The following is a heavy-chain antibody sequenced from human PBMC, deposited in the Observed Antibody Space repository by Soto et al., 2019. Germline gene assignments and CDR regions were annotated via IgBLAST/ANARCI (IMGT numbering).Heavy chain of an antibody. Sequence: GGSLRLSCAASGFTFSDSYMSWIRQAPGKGLEWISYITFSGNTVYYADSVKGRFTISRDNAKRSLYLQMMSLTAEDTAIYYCVRGGGGGLFDPWGQGTMVTVSS. D-gene: IGHD2-15*01. J-gene: IGHJ5*02. CDR2: ITFSGNTV. CDR3: VRGGGGGLFDP. CDR1: GFTFSDSY. V-gene: IGHV3-11*04.